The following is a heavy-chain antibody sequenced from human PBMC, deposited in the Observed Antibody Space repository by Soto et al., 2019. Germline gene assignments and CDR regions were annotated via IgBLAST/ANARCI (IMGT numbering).Heavy chain of an antibody. CDR3: ARHYERRAYYYYYYGMDV. CDR1: GYSFTSYW. J-gene: IGHJ6*02. Sequence: PGESLKISCKGSGYSFTSYWISWVRQMPGKGLEWMGRIDPSDSYTNYSPSFQGHVTISADKSISTAYLQWSSLKASDTAMYYCARHYERRAYYYYYYGMDVWGQGTTVTVSS. V-gene: IGHV5-10-1*01. D-gene: IGHD3-16*01. CDR2: IDPSDSYT.